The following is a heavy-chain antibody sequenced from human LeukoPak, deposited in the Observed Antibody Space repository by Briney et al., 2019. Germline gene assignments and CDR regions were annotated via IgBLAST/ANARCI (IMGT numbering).Heavy chain of an antibody. D-gene: IGHD2-21*01. J-gene: IGHJ4*02. CDR3: ARGGGIQSCGGKTCFRGFVY. Sequence: GASVNVSCKASGYGFSDYYMHCVRQAPGQGLEYMGWINPNSGDNSCAQTVRGRVSMTRDTSITTLSMELTSLRSDDTAVYFCARGGGIQSCGGKTCFRGFVYWGQGTLVTVSS. CDR1: GYGFSDYY. CDR2: INPNSGDN. V-gene: IGHV1-2*02.